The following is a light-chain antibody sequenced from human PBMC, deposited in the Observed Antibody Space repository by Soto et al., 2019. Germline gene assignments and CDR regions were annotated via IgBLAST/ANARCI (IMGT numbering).Light chain of an antibody. J-gene: IGKJ2*01. CDR2: AAS. CDR1: QDIRSD. CDR3: LQDYNYPYT. V-gene: IGKV1-6*01. Sequence: AIQMTQSPSSLSASVGDRVTITCRASQDIRSDLGWYQQKPRKAPKLLIYAASNLQSGVPSRFSGNGSGTDFTLTISSLQPEDFASYYCLQDYNYPYTFGQGTNLEIK.